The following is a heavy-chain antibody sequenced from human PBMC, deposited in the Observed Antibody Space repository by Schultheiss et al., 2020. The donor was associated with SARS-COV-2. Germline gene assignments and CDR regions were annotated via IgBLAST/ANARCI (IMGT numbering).Heavy chain of an antibody. J-gene: IGHJ6*02. Sequence: GGSLRLSCAASGFTFSSYAMSWVRQAPGKGLEWVSAISGSGGSTYYADSVKGRFTISRDNSKNTLYLQMNSLRAEDTAVYYCARISLGYCSSTSCYEPYYYYYYGMDVWGQGTTVTVSS. D-gene: IGHD2-2*01. V-gene: IGHV3-23*01. CDR1: GFTFSSYA. CDR2: ISGSGGST. CDR3: ARISLGYCSSTSCYEPYYYYYYGMDV.